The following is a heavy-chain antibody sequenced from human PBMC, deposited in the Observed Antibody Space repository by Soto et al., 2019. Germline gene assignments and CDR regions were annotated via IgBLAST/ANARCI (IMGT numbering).Heavy chain of an antibody. V-gene: IGHV4-30-4*01. CDR1: GGSLSSGDYY. Sequence: SETLSLTCTVSGGSLSSGDYYWSWIRQPPGKGLEWIGYIYYSGSTYYNPSLKSRVTISVDTSKNQFSLKLSSVTAADTAVYYCASFSGYSYGSPRSPPQFDYWGQGTLVTVSS. J-gene: IGHJ4*02. CDR3: ASFSGYSYGSPRSPPQFDY. CDR2: IYYSGST. D-gene: IGHD5-18*01.